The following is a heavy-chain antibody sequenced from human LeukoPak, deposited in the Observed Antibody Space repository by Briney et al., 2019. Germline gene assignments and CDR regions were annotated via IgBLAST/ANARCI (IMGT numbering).Heavy chain of an antibody. CDR3: ARDRSRGLGLYYYGMDV. Sequence: PSETLSLTCTVSGGSFSSYYWTWIRQPPGKGLDWIGYISYSGSTKYNPSLQSRVTISVDTSKNQFSLNLSSVTAADTAVYYCARDRSRGLGLYYYGMDVWGKGTTVTVSS. J-gene: IGHJ6*04. CDR1: GGSFSSYY. D-gene: IGHD4-17*01. V-gene: IGHV4-59*01. CDR2: ISYSGST.